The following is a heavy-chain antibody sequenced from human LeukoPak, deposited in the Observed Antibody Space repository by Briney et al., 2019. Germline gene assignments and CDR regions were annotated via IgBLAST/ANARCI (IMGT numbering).Heavy chain of an antibody. CDR1: GFTFSSYS. J-gene: IGHJ4*02. CDR2: ISGSGGST. Sequence: GGSLRLSCAASGFTFSSYSMNWVRQAPGKGLEWVSAISGSGGSTYYADSVKGRFTISRDNSKNTLYLQMNSLRAEDTAVYYCAKLSPRFLEWFFDYWGQGTLVTVSS. D-gene: IGHD3-3*01. CDR3: AKLSPRFLEWFFDY. V-gene: IGHV3-23*01.